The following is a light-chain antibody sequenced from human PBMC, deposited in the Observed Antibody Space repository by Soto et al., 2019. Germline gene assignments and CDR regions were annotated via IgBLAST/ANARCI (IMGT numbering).Light chain of an antibody. Sequence: SYELTQPPSVFVSPGQTASITCSGDKLGDKFACWYQQKPGQSPVLVIYQDRKRPSGIPERFSGSHSENTATLTISETQALDEADYYCQAWDTTSVVFGGGTKLTVL. J-gene: IGLJ2*01. CDR2: QDR. CDR1: KLGDKF. V-gene: IGLV3-1*01. CDR3: QAWDTTSVV.